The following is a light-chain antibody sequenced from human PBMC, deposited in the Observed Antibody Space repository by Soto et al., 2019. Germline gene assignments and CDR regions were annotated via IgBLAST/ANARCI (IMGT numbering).Light chain of an antibody. J-gene: IGLJ2*01. CDR3: ASWDDRLGAVI. Sequence: QSVLTQPPSASGTPGQRDFISCSGSSSNIGGTNYAYWYQQLPGAAPKLLMHSNNLRPSGVPARISGSKSGTSASLAISGLRSEDEAVYYCASWDDRLGAVIFGGGTKLTVL. CDR1: SSNIGGTNY. V-gene: IGLV1-47*02. CDR2: SNN.